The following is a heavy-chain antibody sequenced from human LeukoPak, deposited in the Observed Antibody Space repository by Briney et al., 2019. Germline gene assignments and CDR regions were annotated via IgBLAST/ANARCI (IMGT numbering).Heavy chain of an antibody. CDR3: AREGVDDSSGYYYDY. CDR2: ISSSSSII. D-gene: IGHD3-22*01. Sequence: GGSLRLSCAASGFTFSSYSMNWVRQAPGKGLEWVSYISSSSSIIYYADSVKGRFTISRDNAKNSLYLQMNSLRDEDTAVYYCAREGVDDSSGYYYDYWGQGTLVTVSS. V-gene: IGHV3-48*02. J-gene: IGHJ4*02. CDR1: GFTFSSYS.